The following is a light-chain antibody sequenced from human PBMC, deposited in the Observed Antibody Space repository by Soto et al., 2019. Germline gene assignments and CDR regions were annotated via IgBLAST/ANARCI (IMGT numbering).Light chain of an antibody. CDR3: QQRSDWPPFT. Sequence: EVVLTQSPATLYLSPGERATLSCSASHNVNDYLAWYQQKPGQAPRLLIYDASKRATGLPARFSGSGSGTDFTLTISSLEAEDSAVYYWQQRSDWPPFTFGQGTKVEIK. J-gene: IGKJ2*01. V-gene: IGKV3-11*01. CDR1: HNVNDY. CDR2: DAS.